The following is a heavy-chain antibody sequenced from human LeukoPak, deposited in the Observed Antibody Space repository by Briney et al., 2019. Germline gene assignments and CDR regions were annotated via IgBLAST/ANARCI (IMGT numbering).Heavy chain of an antibody. J-gene: IGHJ4*02. CDR1: GFTFSSYG. Sequence: GGSLRLSCAASGFTFSSYGMHWVRQAPGKGLEWVAVISYDGSNKYYADSVKGRFTISRDNSKNTLYLQMNSMRAEDTAVYYCARDPRSSSWYWAYYFDYWGQGTLVTVSS. D-gene: IGHD6-13*01. CDR3: ARDPRSSSWYWAYYFDY. V-gene: IGHV3-30*19. CDR2: ISYDGSNK.